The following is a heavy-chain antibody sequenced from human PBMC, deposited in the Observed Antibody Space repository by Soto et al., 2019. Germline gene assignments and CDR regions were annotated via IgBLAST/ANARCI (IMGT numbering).Heavy chain of an antibody. CDR3: ASRAVAPRAFDI. V-gene: IGHV3-53*01. CDR2: VYAGGTK. Sequence: PGGSLRLSCAASGFSVSSNYMIWVRQAPGKGLEWVSVVYAGGTKYYADSVKGRFTISRDNSKNTLYLQMNSLRAEDTAVYYCASRAVAPRAFDIWGQGIMVTVSS. J-gene: IGHJ3*02. CDR1: GFSVSSNY. D-gene: IGHD6-19*01.